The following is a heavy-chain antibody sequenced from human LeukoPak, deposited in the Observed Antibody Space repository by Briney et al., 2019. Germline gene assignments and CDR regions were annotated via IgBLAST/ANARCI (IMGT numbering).Heavy chain of an antibody. CDR1: GFTFSSYG. CDR2: IWYDGSNK. CDR3: ARDGGNYDILTGYYLFDY. D-gene: IGHD3-9*01. V-gene: IGHV3-33*01. Sequence: PGRSLRLSCAASGFTFSSYGMHGVRQAPGKGLEWVAVIWYDGSNKYYADSVKGRFTISRDNSKNTLYLQMNSLRAEDTAVYYCARDGGNYDILTGYYLFDYWGQGTLVTVSS. J-gene: IGHJ4*02.